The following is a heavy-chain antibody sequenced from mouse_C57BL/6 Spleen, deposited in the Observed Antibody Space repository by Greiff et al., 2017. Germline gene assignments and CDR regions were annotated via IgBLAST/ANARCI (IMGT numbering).Heavy chain of an antibody. CDR3: ARRGYDPWFAY. Sequence: EVQVVESGGDLVKPGGSLKLSCAASGFTFSSYGMSWVRQTPDQRLEWVATISSGGSYTYYPDSVKGRFTISRDNAKNTLYLQMSSLKSEDTAMYYCARRGYDPWFAYWGQGTLVTVSA. CDR1: GFTFSSYG. J-gene: IGHJ3*01. CDR2: ISSGGSYT. D-gene: IGHD2-3*01. V-gene: IGHV5-6*01.